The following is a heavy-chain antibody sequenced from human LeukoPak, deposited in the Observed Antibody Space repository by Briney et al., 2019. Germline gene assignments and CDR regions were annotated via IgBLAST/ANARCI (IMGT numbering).Heavy chain of an antibody. CDR2: IIPILGTA. Sequence: GASVKVSCKASGGTFSSYAISWVRQAPGQGLEWMGGIIPILGTANYAQKFQGRVTITADESTSTAYMELSSLRSEDTAVYYCARVSRGGDCCAPFDYWGQGTLVTVSS. CDR3: ARVSRGGDCCAPFDY. D-gene: IGHD2-21*01. V-gene: IGHV1-69*13. CDR1: GGTFSSYA. J-gene: IGHJ4*02.